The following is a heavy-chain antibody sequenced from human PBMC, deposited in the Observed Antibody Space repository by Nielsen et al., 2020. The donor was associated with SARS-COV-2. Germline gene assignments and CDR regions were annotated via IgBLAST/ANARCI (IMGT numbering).Heavy chain of an antibody. D-gene: IGHD5-12*01. J-gene: IGHJ6*02. CDR1: GFTFSSYA. CDR3: AKSVNSGYDYYYYGMDV. CDR2: ISGSGGST. Sequence: GESLKISCTASGFTFSSYAMSWVRQAAGKGLEWVSAISGSGGSTHYADSVKGRFTISRDKSKNTLYVLMNSLRAEDTAVYYCAKSVNSGYDYYYYGMDVWGQGITVTVSS. V-gene: IGHV3-23*01.